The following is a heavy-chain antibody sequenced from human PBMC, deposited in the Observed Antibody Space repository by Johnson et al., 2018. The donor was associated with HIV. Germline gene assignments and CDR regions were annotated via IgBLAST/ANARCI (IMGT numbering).Heavy chain of an antibody. V-gene: IGHV3-30-3*01. Sequence: QVQLVESGGGLVQPGRSLRLSCAASGFTFSYYAMHWVRQVPGKGLEWVAVISYDGTNKYYANSVKGRFTISRDNSKNTLYLQMNSLRAEDTAVYLCARIRVAVITEVGAFDMWGQGTMVTVSS. CDR1: GFTFSYYA. D-gene: IGHD3-22*01. CDR2: ISYDGTNK. CDR3: ARIRVAVITEVGAFDM. J-gene: IGHJ3*02.